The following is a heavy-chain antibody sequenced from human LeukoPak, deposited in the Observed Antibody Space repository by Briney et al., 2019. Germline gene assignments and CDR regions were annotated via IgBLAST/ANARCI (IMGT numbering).Heavy chain of an antibody. V-gene: IGHV3-11*01. CDR1: GFTFSDYY. CDR3: ARTAYYYDSSGYDDAFDI. CDR2: ISSSGSTR. J-gene: IGHJ3*02. D-gene: IGHD3-22*01. Sequence: GGSLRLSCAASGFTFSDYYMSWIRQAPGEGLEWVSHISSSGSTRYYADSVKGRFTISRDNAKNSLYLQMNSLRAEDTAVYYCARTAYYYDSSGYDDAFDIWGQGTMVTVSS.